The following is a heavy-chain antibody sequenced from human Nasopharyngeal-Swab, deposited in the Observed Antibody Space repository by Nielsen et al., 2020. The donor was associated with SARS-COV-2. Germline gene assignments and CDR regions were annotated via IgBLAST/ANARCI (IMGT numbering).Heavy chain of an antibody. Sequence: GESLNISCAASGFTFSDSAIHWVRKASGKGLEWVARVRSKGNNYATAYSASVKGRFIIFSDDPTNTAYLQMNSLKTEDTAMYYCTRCGGGCYSGRDYWGQGTLVTVSS. CDR3: TRCGGGCYSGRDY. J-gene: IGHJ4*02. V-gene: IGHV3-73*01. CDR2: VRSKGNNYAT. CDR1: GFTFSDSA. D-gene: IGHD2-15*01.